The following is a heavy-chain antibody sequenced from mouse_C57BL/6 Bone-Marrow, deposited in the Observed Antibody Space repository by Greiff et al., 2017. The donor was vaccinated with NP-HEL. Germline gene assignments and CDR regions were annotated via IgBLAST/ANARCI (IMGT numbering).Heavy chain of an antibody. CDR3: ERGDYGSCRFRYAGDY. D-gene: IGHD1-1*01. V-gene: IGHV1-80*01. Sequence: QVQLQQSGAELVKPGASVKLSCKASGYAFSSYWMNWVKERPGKGLEWIGHIYPGDGDTKYNGKFKGKATLTVDKSSSTAYMQVSSLTSEDSAVYFCERGDYGSCRFRYAGDYGGQGTPVTVSA. CDR1: GYAFSSYW. J-gene: IGHJ4*01. CDR2: IYPGDGDT.